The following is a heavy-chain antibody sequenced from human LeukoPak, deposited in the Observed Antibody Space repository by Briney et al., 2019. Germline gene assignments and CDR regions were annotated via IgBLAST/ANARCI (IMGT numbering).Heavy chain of an antibody. CDR2: INPNSGGT. D-gene: IGHD6-13*01. V-gene: IGHV1-2*06. CDR1: RYTFTGYY. CDR3: AKREHGGAGYGTFDY. Sequence: GASVKVSCKASRYTFTGYYMHWVRQAPGQGLEWMGRINPNSGGTNYAQKFQGRVTMTRDTSISTAYMELSRLRSDDTAVYYGAKREHGGAGYGTFDYWGQGTLVTVSS. J-gene: IGHJ4*02.